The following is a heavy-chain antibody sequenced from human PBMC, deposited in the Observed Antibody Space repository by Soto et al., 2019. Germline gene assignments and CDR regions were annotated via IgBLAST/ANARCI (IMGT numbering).Heavy chain of an antibody. CDR2: IYHSGST. V-gene: IGHV4-30-2*01. Sequence: PSETLSLTCAVSGGSISSGGYSWSWIRQPPGKGLEWIGYIYHSGSTYYNPSLKSRVTISVDRSKNQFSLKLSSVTAADTAVYYCAREAGYGDFENSSEPWGQGTLVTVSS. J-gene: IGHJ5*02. CDR1: GGSISSGGYS. CDR3: AREAGYGDFENSSEP. D-gene: IGHD4-17*01.